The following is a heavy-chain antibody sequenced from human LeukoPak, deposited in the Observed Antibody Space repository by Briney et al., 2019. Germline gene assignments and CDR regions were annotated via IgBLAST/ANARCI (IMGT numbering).Heavy chain of an antibody. CDR3: ARMDGGPKYYYYGMDV. CDR2: IWYDGSNK. Sequence: PGRSLRLSCAASGFTFSSYGMHWVRQAPSKGLEWVAVIWYDGSNKYYADSVKGRFTISRDNSKNTLYLQMNSLRAEDTAVYYCARMDGGPKYYYYGMDVWGQGTTVTVSS. J-gene: IGHJ6*02. CDR1: GFTFSSYG. V-gene: IGHV3-33*01. D-gene: IGHD4-23*01.